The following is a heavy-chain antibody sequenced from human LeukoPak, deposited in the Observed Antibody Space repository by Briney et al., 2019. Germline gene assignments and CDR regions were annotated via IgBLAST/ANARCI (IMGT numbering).Heavy chain of an antibody. Sequence: PGGSLRLSCAASRFIFSNYWMHWVRQAPGKGLVWVSRINTDGSSTTYADSVKGRFTISRDNAKNTLYLQMNSLRAEDTAVYYCARGSYCSSTSCSNIPTSSNFDFWGQGILVTVSS. V-gene: IGHV3-74*01. CDR2: INTDGSST. D-gene: IGHD2-2*01. J-gene: IGHJ4*02. CDR3: ARGSYCSSTSCSNIPTSSNFDF. CDR1: RFIFSNYW.